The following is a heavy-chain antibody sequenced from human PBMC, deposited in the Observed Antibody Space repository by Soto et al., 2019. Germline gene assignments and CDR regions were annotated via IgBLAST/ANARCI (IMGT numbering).Heavy chain of an antibody. CDR2: MYYSGST. V-gene: IGHV4-39*01. Sequence: QLQLQESGPGLVKPSETLSLTCTVSGGSISSSNYHWGWIRQPPGKGLEWIGSMYYSGSTYYNPPLKSRVSISVATSMNLFPLKLTSLTAADTAVYHCARHVGNSPPGSWGQGTLVTVSS. CDR3: ARHVGNSPPGS. J-gene: IGHJ4*02. D-gene: IGHD1-26*01. CDR1: GGSISSSNYH.